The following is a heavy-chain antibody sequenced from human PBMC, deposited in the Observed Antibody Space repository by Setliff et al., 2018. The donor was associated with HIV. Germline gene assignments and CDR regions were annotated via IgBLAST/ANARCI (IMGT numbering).Heavy chain of an antibody. CDR2: IIPIFGTA. CDR3: ARETYYGSGSYLPTEYYYYYMDV. Sequence: SVKVSCKASGGTFSSFAISWVRQAPGQGLEWMGGIIPIFGTANYAQKFQGRVTITTDESTTTVYMELRSLRSEDTAVYYCARETYYGSGSYLPTEYYYYYMDVWGKGTTVTVSS. D-gene: IGHD3-10*01. V-gene: IGHV1-69*05. J-gene: IGHJ6*03. CDR1: GGTFSSFA.